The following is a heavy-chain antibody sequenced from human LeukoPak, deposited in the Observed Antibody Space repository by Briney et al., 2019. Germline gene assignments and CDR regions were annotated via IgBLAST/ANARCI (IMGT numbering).Heavy chain of an antibody. Sequence: PSETLSLTCTVSSGSISSYYWSWIRQPAGKGLEWIGRIYTSGSTNYNPSLKSRVTMSVDTSKNQFSLKLSSVTAADTAVYYCARARNDYDSSGYYRFDPWGQGTLVTVSS. D-gene: IGHD3-22*01. CDR2: IYTSGST. CDR1: SGSISSYY. J-gene: IGHJ5*02. CDR3: ARARNDYDSSGYYRFDP. V-gene: IGHV4-4*07.